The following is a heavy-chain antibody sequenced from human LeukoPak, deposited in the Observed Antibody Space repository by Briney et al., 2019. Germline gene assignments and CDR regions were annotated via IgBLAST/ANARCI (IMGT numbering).Heavy chain of an antibody. CDR2: IIPILGIA. V-gene: IGHV1-69*04. J-gene: IGHJ4*02. CDR3: ARHQAGSYYFGY. Sequence: SVKVSCKASGGTFSSYAISWVRRAPGQGLEWMGRIIPILGIANYAQKFQGRVTITADKSTSTAYMELSSLRSEDTAVYYCARHQAGSYYFGYWGQGTLVTVSS. CDR1: GGTFSSYA. D-gene: IGHD6-19*01.